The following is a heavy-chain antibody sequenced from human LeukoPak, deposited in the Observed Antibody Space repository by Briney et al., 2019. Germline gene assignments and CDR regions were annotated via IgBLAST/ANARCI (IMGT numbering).Heavy chain of an antibody. Sequence: TGGSLRLSCAADGFSVGSNHMSWVRQAPGKGLQWVSLIYAGGSTYDADSVKDRFTISRDNSKNTLYLQMNSLRAEDTAVYYCARVETGWFDPWGQGTLVTVSS. V-gene: IGHV3-53*01. CDR3: ARVETGWFDP. CDR2: IYAGGST. D-gene: IGHD1-14*01. J-gene: IGHJ5*02. CDR1: GFSVGSNH.